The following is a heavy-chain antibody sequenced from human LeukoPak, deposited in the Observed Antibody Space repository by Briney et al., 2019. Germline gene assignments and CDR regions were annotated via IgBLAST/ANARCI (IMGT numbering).Heavy chain of an antibody. J-gene: IGHJ5*02. CDR1: GFTFSSHW. CDR2: IKQEGREK. CDR3: ARDDCSSISCYHNWFDP. Sequence: GGSLRLSCAASGFTFSSHWMSWVRQAPGKGLEWVPNIKQEGREKTYVESVKGRFTISRDNAKNSLYLQMNSLRGEHTAVYYCARDDCSSISCYHNWFDPWGQGTLVTVSS. V-gene: IGHV3-7*01. D-gene: IGHD2-2*01.